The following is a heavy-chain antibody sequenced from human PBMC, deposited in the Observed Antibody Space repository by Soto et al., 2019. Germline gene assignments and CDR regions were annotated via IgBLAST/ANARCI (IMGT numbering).Heavy chain of an antibody. CDR1: GFTFRTYA. J-gene: IGHJ4*01. Sequence: QVQVVESGGGVVQPGRSLRLSCAASGFTFRTYAMHWVRQAPGKGLEWVAVISHDGSNTDYGDSVKGRFTISRDNSKSTLSLQMNSLRPEYTGVYYCAKDAGSTEYFFASWGHGTLVSVSS. CDR3: AKDAGSTEYFFAS. CDR2: ISHDGSNT. V-gene: IGHV3-30*18.